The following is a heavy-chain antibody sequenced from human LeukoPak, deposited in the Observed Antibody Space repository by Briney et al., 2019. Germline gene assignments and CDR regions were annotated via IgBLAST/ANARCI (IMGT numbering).Heavy chain of an antibody. J-gene: IGHJ6*03. Sequence: SETLSLTCTVSGGSISSYYWSWIRQPPGKGLEWIGYIYYSRSTNYNPSLKSRVTISVDTSKNQFSLKLSSVTAADTAVYYCASYYYYYMDVWGKGTTVTVSS. V-gene: IGHV4-59*01. CDR3: ASYYYYYMDV. CDR2: IYYSRST. CDR1: GGSISSYY.